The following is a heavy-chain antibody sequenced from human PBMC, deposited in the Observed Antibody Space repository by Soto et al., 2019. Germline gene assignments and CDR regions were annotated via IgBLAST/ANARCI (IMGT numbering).Heavy chain of an antibody. Sequence: EVQLVESGGGLVQPGGSLKLSCTASGXTFSASTIHWVRQXSGXXLEXLGRIRSKGNNYATAFAASVKGRFTISRDDSKNTAYLQMNSLKTEDTAVYYXTRPSSXXDDFQFDPWGQGTLVTVSS. V-gene: IGHV3-73*02. CDR3: TRPSSXXDDFQFDP. D-gene: IGHD3-22*01. CDR2: IRSKGNNYAT. J-gene: IGHJ5*02. CDR1: GXTFSAST.